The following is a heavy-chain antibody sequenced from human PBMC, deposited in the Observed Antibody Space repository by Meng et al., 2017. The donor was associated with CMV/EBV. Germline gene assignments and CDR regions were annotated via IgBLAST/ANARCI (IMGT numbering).Heavy chain of an antibody. CDR1: GFTFDDYA. V-gene: IGHV3-9*01. CDR3: AKDNARYCSSTNCYRFDY. Sequence: SLKISCAASGFTFDDYAMHWVRQAPGKGLEWVSGISWNSGSIGYADSVKGRFTISRDNAKNSLYLQMNSLRAEDTALYYCAKDNARYCSSTNCYRFDYWGQGTLVTVSS. D-gene: IGHD2-2*01. CDR2: ISWNSGSI. J-gene: IGHJ4*02.